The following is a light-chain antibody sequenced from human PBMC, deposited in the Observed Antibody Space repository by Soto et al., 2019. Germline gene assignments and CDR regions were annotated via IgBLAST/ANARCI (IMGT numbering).Light chain of an antibody. CDR1: QSVSSN. CDR3: QHYNNWPPWT. V-gene: IGKV3-15*01. J-gene: IGKJ1*01. CDR2: GAS. Sequence: EIVLTQSPATLSVSPGEGATLSCRASQSVSSNLAWYQQKRGQAPRLLIYGASTRATGIPARFSGSGSGREFTLTISSLQSEDFAVYYCQHYNNWPPWTFGQGTKVEIK.